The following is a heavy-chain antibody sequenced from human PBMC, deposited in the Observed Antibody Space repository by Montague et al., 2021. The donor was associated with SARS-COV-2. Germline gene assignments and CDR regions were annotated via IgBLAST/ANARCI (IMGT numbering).Heavy chain of an antibody. J-gene: IGHJ6*02. CDR2: INHSGST. Sequence: SETLSLTCAVYGGSFSGYYWSWIRQPPGKGLEWIGEINHSGSTNYNPSLKSRVTISVDTSKNQFSLKLSSVTAADTAVYYRARVRVVPAAMRIFSLGRSYYGMDVWGQGTTVTVSS. CDR1: GGSFSGYY. D-gene: IGHD2-2*01. CDR3: ARVRVVPAAMRIFSLGRSYYGMDV. V-gene: IGHV4-34*01.